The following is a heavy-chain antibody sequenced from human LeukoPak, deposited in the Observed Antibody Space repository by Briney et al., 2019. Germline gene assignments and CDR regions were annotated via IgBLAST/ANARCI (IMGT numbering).Heavy chain of an antibody. Sequence: SETLSLTCTVSGGSISSHYWSWIRLPPGKGLEWIGYIYYIGTPNYNPSLKSRVTISIHTSKRHFSLKLSSVTAADTAVYYCATCSSITCQSARWFDPWGQGTLVTVSS. V-gene: IGHV4-59*11. CDR1: GGSISSHY. J-gene: IGHJ5*02. CDR3: ATCSSITCQSARWFDP. D-gene: IGHD1-20*01. CDR2: IYYIGTP.